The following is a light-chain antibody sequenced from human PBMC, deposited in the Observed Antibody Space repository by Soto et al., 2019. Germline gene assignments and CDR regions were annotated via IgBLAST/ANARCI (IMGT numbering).Light chain of an antibody. J-gene: IGKJ4*01. CDR3: QQLNSHPLP. Sequence: IQLTQSPSFLSASVGDRVTITCRASQDMNTYIAWYQHTPGKAPKLLIYGASTLQSGVPARFSGSESGAVFTLRISSLQPEDFATYYSQQLNSHPLPVGGGTQVDIK. V-gene: IGKV1-9*01. CDR1: QDMNTY. CDR2: GAS.